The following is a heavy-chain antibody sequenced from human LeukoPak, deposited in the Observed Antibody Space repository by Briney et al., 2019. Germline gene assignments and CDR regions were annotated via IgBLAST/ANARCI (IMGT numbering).Heavy chain of an antibody. CDR1: GGSISSYY. CDR3: ARTGSSWYKYFDY. Sequence: SETLSLTCTVSGGSISSYYWSWIRQPPGKGLEWIGYIYYSGSTNYNPSLKSRVTISVDTSKNQFSLKLRSVTAADTAVYYCARTGSSWYKYFDYWGQGTLVTVSS. J-gene: IGHJ4*02. D-gene: IGHD6-13*01. V-gene: IGHV4-59*01. CDR2: IYYSGST.